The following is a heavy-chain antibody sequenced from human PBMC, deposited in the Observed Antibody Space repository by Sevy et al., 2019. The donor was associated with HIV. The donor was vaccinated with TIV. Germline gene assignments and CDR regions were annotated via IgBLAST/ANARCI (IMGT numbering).Heavy chain of an antibody. J-gene: IGHJ5*02. Sequence: SETLSLTCAVYGGSFSGYYWNWIRQTPGKGLEWIGEINNSGSTNYNPSLKSRVTISVDTSKNQFSLRLNSVTAADTAVYYGARAPPVVVVPGAPSWFDPWGQGTLVTVSS. CDR1: GGSFSGYY. CDR2: INNSGST. V-gene: IGHV4-34*01. CDR3: ARAPPVVVVPGAPSWFDP. D-gene: IGHD2-2*01.